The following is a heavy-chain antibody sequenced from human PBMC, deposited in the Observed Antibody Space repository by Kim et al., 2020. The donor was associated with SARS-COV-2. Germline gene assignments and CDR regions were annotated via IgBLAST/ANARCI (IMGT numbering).Heavy chain of an antibody. J-gene: IGHJ4*02. Sequence: SETLSLTCTVSGGSISSGGYYWSWIRQHPGKGLEWIGYIYYSGSTYYNPSLKSRVTISVDTSKNQFSLKLSSVTAADTAVYYCARVGGELVRGVILYWGQGTLVTVSS. V-gene: IGHV4-31*03. CDR2: IYYSGST. CDR1: GGSISSGGYY. D-gene: IGHD3-10*01. CDR3: ARVGGELVRGVILY.